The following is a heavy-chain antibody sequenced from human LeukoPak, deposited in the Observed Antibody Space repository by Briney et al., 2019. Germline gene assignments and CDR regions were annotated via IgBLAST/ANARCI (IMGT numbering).Heavy chain of an antibody. CDR2: IYYSGST. CDR1: GGSISSSSYY. Sequence: PSETLSLTCTVSGGSISSSSYYWGWIRQPPGKGLEWIGSIYYSGSTYYNPSLKSRVTISVDTSKNQFSLKLSSVTAADTAVYYCAAFLYSSSWYYFDYWGQGTLVTVSS. V-gene: IGHV4-39*01. D-gene: IGHD6-13*01. J-gene: IGHJ4*02. CDR3: AAFLYSSSWYYFDY.